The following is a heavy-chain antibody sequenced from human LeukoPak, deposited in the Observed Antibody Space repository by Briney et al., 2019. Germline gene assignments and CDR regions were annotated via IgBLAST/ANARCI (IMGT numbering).Heavy chain of an antibody. J-gene: IGHJ4*02. CDR2: ISWDGSST. D-gene: IGHD2-21*02. CDR3: AREIVVVTARRSYYFDY. Sequence: GGSLRLSCAASGFTFDDYTMHWVRQTPGKGLEWVSLISWDGSSTYYADSMKGRFTISRDNSKNSLYLQMNSLRAEDTAVYYCAREIVVVTARRSYYFDYWGQGTLVTVSS. CDR1: GFTFDDYT. V-gene: IGHV3-43*01.